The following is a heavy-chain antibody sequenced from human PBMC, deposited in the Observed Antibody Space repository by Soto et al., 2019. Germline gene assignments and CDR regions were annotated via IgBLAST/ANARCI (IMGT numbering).Heavy chain of an antibody. CDR2: IYYSGST. V-gene: IGHV4-59*01. Sequence: SETLSLTCTVSGGSISSYYWSWIRQPPGKGLEWIGYIYYSGSTNYNPSLKSRVTISVDTSKNQFSLKLSSVTAADTAVYYCASGLRAANFDYWGQGTLVTVSS. J-gene: IGHJ4*02. D-gene: IGHD6-25*01. CDR3: ASGLRAANFDY. CDR1: GGSISSYY.